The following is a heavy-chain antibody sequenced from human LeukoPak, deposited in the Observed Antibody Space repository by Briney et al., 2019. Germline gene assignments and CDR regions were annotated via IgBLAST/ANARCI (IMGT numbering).Heavy chain of an antibody. V-gene: IGHV3-21*04. Sequence: GGSLRLSCAASGFTFSSYSMNWVRQAPGKGLEWVSSISSSSSYIYYADSVKGRFTISRDNSKNALYLQMNSLRAEDTAMYYCARGMGSSWYYFDYWGQGTLVTVSS. CDR1: GFTFSSYS. D-gene: IGHD6-13*01. CDR2: ISSSSSYI. J-gene: IGHJ4*02. CDR3: ARGMGSSWYYFDY.